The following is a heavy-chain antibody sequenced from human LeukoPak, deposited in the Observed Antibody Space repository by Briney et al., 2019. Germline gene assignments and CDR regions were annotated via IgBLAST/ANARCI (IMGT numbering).Heavy chain of an antibody. D-gene: IGHD3-22*01. J-gene: IGHJ4*02. CDR1: GFTFSNAW. V-gene: IGHV3-23*01. CDR3: AKDRYYDSSFFDY. CDR2: ISGSGGST. Sequence: GGSLRLSCAASGFTFSNAWMSWVRQAPGKGLEWVSGISGSGGSTYYADSVKGRFTISRDNSKNTLYLQMNSLRAEDTAVYYCAKDRYYDSSFFDYWGQGTLVTVSS.